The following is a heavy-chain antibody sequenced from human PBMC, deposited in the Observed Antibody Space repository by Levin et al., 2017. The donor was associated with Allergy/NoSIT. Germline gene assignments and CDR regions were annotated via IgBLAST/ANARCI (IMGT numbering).Heavy chain of an antibody. CDR3: ARKSGYSYGVRFDY. Sequence: PSETLSLTCTVSGGSISSGDYYWSWIRQPPGKGLEWIGYIYYSGSTYYNPSLKSRVTISVDTSKNQFSLKLSSVTAADTAVYYCARKSGYSYGVRFDYWGQGTLVTVSS. D-gene: IGHD5-18*01. V-gene: IGHV4-30-4*01. CDR1: GGSISSGDYY. J-gene: IGHJ4*02. CDR2: IYYSGST.